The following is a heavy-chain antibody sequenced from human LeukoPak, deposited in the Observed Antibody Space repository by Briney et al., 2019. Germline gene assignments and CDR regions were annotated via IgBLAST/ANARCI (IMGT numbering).Heavy chain of an antibody. CDR2: INPGDSDT. CDR3: ARHKADLVATYYFDF. CDR1: GYSFTNRW. D-gene: IGHD5-12*01. J-gene: IGHJ4*02. V-gene: IGHV5-51*01. Sequence: GESLKISRKGSGYSFTNRWIGWVRQMPGRGLEWMGIINPGDSDTRYSPSFQGQVTFSADKSISTAYLQWSSLKASDTAMYYCARHKADLVATYYFDFWGQGTLVTVSS.